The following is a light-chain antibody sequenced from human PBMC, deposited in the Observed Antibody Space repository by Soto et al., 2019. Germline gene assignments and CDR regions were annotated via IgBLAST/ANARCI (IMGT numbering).Light chain of an antibody. CDR2: GAS. J-gene: IGKJ1*01. V-gene: IGKV3-20*01. CDR1: QSVTSNS. Sequence: EIVLPQSPGTLSLSPGERATLSCRASQSVTSNSLAWYQQKPGQAPRLLIYGASSRATGIPDRFSGSGSGTDFTLTVSRLEPEDFAVYYCQQYGSSPFWTCGQGTKGDIK. CDR3: QQYGSSPFWT.